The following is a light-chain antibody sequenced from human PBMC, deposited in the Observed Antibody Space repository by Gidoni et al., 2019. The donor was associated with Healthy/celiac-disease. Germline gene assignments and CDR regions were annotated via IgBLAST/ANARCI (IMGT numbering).Light chain of an antibody. CDR3: SSNTSSSTV. CDR1: SSDVGGYNY. V-gene: IGLV2-14*01. CDR2: EVS. J-gene: IGLJ3*02. Sequence: GSPGQSITISCTGTSSDVGGYNYVSWYQQHPGKAPKLMIYEVSNRPSGVSNRFSGSKSGNTASLTISGLQAEDEADYYCSSNTSSSTVFGGGTKLTVL.